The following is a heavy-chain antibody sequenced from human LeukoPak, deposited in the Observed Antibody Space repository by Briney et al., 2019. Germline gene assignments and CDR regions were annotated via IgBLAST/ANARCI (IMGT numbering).Heavy chain of an antibody. J-gene: IGHJ6*03. Sequence: ASVKVSCKASGYTFTSYDINWVRQATGQGLEWMGWMNPNSGNTGYAQKFQGRVTMTRNTSISTAYMELSSLRSEDTAVYYCATFKKSAFYRDVWGKGTTVTVSS. CDR3: ATFKKSAFYRDV. D-gene: IGHD3-16*01. CDR2: MNPNSGNT. V-gene: IGHV1-8*01. CDR1: GYTFTSYD.